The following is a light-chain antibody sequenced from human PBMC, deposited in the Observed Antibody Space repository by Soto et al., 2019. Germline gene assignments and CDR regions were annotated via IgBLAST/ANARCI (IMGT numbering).Light chain of an antibody. J-gene: IGKJ2*01. CDR3: QQTYSTPYT. Sequence: DIQMTQSPSSLSASVGDRVTITCRASQSISSYLNWYQQKPGKAPKLLIYAASSLQSGVPSRFSGTASGTDFTLTISSLQPEDFATYYCQQTYSTPYTFGLGTKLEIK. CDR1: QSISSY. CDR2: AAS. V-gene: IGKV1-39*01.